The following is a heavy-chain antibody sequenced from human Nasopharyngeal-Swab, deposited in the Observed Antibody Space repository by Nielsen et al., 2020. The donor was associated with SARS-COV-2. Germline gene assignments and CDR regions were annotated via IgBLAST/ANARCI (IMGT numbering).Heavy chain of an antibody. CDR2: INPNSGGT. J-gene: IGHJ6*02. CDR3: ARDPTSVAGTGDYYYGMDV. Sequence: ASVKVSCKASGYTFTGYYMHWARQAPEQGHEWTGRINPNSGGTNYAQKFQGRVTMTRDTSISTAYMELSRLRSDDTAVYYCARDPTSVAGTGDYYYGMDVWGQGTTVTVSS. CDR1: GYTFTGYY. V-gene: IGHV1-2*06. D-gene: IGHD6-19*01.